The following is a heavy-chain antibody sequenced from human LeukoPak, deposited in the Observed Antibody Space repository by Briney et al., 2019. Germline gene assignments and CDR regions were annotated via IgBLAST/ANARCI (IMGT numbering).Heavy chain of an antibody. J-gene: IGHJ5*02. V-gene: IGHV1-69*05. D-gene: IGHD3-10*01. CDR3: ARSGFGELTRWFDP. Sequence: SVKVSCKASGGTFSSYTISWVRQAPGQGLEWMGRIIPIFGTANYAQKFQGRVTITTDESTSTAYMELSSLRSEDTAVYYCARSGFGELTRWFDPWGQGTLVTVSS. CDR2: IIPIFGTA. CDR1: GGTFSSYT.